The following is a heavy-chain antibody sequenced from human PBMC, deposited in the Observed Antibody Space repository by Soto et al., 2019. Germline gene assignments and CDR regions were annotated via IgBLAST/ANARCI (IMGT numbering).Heavy chain of an antibody. CDR1: GGAFSSYA. J-gene: IGHJ6*02. CDR3: ARGITGTVSYYYGLDV. CDR2: IIPIFGTA. V-gene: IGHV1-69*12. D-gene: IGHD1-20*01. Sequence: QVQLVQSGAEVKKPGSSMKVSCKASGGAFSSYAISWVRQAPGQGLEWMGGIIPIFGTADYAQKFHGRVTITADESTSTAYMELSSLRSDDMAVYYCARGITGTVSYYYGLDVWGQGTTVTVSS.